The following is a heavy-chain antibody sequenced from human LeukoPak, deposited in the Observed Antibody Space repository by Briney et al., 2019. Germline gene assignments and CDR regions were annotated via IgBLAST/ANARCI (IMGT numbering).Heavy chain of an antibody. J-gene: IGHJ4*02. CDR3: ARARADYDILTATPYYFDY. CDR2: INSDGINT. CDR1: GFTFSNYW. Sequence: PGGSLRLSCAASGFTFSNYWMHWVRQAPGKGLVWVSRINSDGINTSYADSVRGRFTISRDNAKNSLYLQMNSLRAEDTAVYYCARARADYDILTATPYYFDYWGQGTLVTVSS. D-gene: IGHD3-9*01. V-gene: IGHV3-74*01.